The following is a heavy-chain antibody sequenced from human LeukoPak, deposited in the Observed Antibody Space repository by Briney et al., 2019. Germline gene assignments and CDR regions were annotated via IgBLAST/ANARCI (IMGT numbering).Heavy chain of an antibody. V-gene: IGHV4-30-2*01. Sequence: SETLSLTCTVSGDSISSGGYYWSWIRQPPGKGLEWIGYIFHSGSTYYNPSLKSRVTISVDRSKNQFSLKLSSVTAADTAVYYCARGPVDTAMVDYWGQGTLVTVSS. CDR3: ARGPVDTAMVDY. D-gene: IGHD5-18*01. CDR1: GDSISSGGYY. CDR2: IFHSGST. J-gene: IGHJ4*02.